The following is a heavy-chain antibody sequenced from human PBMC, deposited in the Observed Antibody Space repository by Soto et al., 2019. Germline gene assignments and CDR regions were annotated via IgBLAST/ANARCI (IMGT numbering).Heavy chain of an antibody. CDR3: ARDVAAAGAFDY. D-gene: IGHD6-13*01. Sequence: SETLSLSCAVSGYSISSGYYWGWIRQPPGKGLEWIGSIYHSGSTYYNPSLKSRVTISVDTSKNQFSLKLSSVTAADTAVYYCARDVAAAGAFDYWGQGTLVTVSS. CDR1: GYSISSGYY. CDR2: IYHSGST. J-gene: IGHJ4*02. V-gene: IGHV4-38-2*02.